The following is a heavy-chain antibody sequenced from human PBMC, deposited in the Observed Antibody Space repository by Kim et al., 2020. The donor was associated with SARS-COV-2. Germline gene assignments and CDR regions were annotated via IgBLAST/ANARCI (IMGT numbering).Heavy chain of an antibody. J-gene: IGHJ4*02. Sequence: YYVDSVKGRFTVSRDNAKKSLYLQMNSLRAEDTAVYYCARLGSSSWNFDYWGQGTLVTVSS. V-gene: IGHV3-7*04. CDR3: ARLGSSSWNFDY. D-gene: IGHD6-13*01.